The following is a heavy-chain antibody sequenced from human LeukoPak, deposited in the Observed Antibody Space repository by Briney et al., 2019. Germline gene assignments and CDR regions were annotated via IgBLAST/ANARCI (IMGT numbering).Heavy chain of an antibody. D-gene: IGHD1-20*01. CDR3: AATRYKRNDPVYYFDY. J-gene: IGHJ4*02. V-gene: IGHV4-39*01. Sequence: SGPGLVKPSETLSLTCTVSGGSISKSAYYWGWIRQPPGKGLEWIGNIYYSGSTDYGPSLKSRVTISVDTSKNQFSLKLSSATAADTAVYYCAATRYKRNDPVYYFDYWGQGTLVTVSS. CDR1: GGSISKSAYY. CDR2: IYYSGST.